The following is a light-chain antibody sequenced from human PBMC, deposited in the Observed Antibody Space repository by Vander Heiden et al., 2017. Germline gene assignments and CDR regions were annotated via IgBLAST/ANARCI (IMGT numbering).Light chain of an antibody. CDR3: NSYTTTSTPVV. CDR1: SSDIGDYNY. Sequence: QSALTQPASVSGSPGPSITISCTGTSSDIGDYNYVSWYQQHPGKAPKLIIFDVSYRPSGISSRFSGSKSGNTASLTISGLQAEDEADYYCNSYTTTSTPVVFGGGTTLTVL. V-gene: IGLV2-14*01. CDR2: DVS. J-gene: IGLJ2*01.